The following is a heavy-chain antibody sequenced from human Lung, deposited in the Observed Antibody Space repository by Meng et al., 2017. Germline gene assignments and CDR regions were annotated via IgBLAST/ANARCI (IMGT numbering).Heavy chain of an antibody. Sequence: AQLQKRVERILNPPLRLSLTCVVSVGSLSDNYWSWIRQPRGKGLEWIGEINHSGSTNYNPSLESLATISVDTSQNNLSLNLSSVTAADSAVYYCAIGPTTMAHDFDYWGQGTLVTVSS. CDR1: VGSLSDNY. J-gene: IGHJ4*02. CDR2: INHSGST. CDR3: AIGPTTMAHDFDY. D-gene: IGHD4-11*01. V-gene: IGHV4-34*01.